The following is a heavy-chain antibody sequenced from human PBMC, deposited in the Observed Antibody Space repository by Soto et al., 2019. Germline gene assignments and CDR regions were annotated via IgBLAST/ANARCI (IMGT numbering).Heavy chain of an antibody. CDR1: GFTFSRFE. J-gene: IGHJ4*02. CDR3: TRAAWFPYLSFY. D-gene: IGHD3-10*01. Sequence: GGSLRLFCAASGFTFSRFELHWVRQAPGKGPEWISYISSSGSTAYYASSVEGRFTISRDNANNSVYLQMDSLRAEDTALYYCTRAAWFPYLSFYWGQGALVTVSS. V-gene: IGHV3-48*03. CDR2: ISSSGSTA.